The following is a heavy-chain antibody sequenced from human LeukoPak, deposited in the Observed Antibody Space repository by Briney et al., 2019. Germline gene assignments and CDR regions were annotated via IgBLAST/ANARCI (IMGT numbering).Heavy chain of an antibody. Sequence: PGGSLRLSCAASGFIFRTYAMSWVRQAPGKGLEWVSGIPAGGDTTYYADSVKGRFTISRDNSENTLYLQMSTLRAEDTAVYYCAGGDSGGFDYWGQGTLVTVSS. CDR3: AGGDSGGFDY. J-gene: IGHJ4*02. CDR2: IPAGGDTT. D-gene: IGHD2-21*02. CDR1: GFIFRTYA. V-gene: IGHV3-23*01.